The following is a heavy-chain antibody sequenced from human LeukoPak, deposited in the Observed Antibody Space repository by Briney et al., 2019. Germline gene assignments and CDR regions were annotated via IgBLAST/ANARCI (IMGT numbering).Heavy chain of an antibody. V-gene: IGHV3-30*18. CDR3: AKDRGDSGSYYYFDY. J-gene: IGHJ4*02. D-gene: IGHD1-26*01. CDR1: GLTFSRYG. CDR2: ISYDGNTK. Sequence: GGSLRLSCAASGLTFSRYGMHWVRQAPGKGLEWVAIISYDGNTKYHADSVKGRFTISRDNSKNTLYLQMNSLRAEDTAVYYCAKDRGDSGSYYYFDYWGQGTLVTVSS.